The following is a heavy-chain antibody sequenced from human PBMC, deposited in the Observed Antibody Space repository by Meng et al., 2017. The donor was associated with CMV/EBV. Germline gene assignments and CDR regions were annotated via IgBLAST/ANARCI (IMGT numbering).Heavy chain of an antibody. V-gene: IGHV3-30*02. Sequence: GGSLRLSCAASGFTFSSYGMHWVRQAPGKGLEWVAFIRYDGGNKYYADSVKGRFTISRDNSKNTLYLQMNSLRAEDTAVCYCAKDQEPAAIFDWGRGTLVTVSS. J-gene: IGHJ4*02. D-gene: IGHD2-2*01. CDR1: GFTFSSYG. CDR3: AKDQEPAAIFD. CDR2: IRYDGGNK.